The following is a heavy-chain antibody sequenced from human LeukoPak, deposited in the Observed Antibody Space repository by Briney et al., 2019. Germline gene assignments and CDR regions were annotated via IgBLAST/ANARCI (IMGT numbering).Heavy chain of an antibody. CDR2: INPNTGGT. CDR3: ARGPTVTTDY. CDR1: GYTFTGYY. J-gene: IGHJ4*02. Sequence: ASVTVSFKASGYTFTGYYMHWVRQAPAQGLEWMGWINPNTGGTNYAQNFQGRVTMTRDTAISTAYMELNRLNSDDTAVYYCARGPTVTTDYWGQGTLVTVSS. D-gene: IGHD4-17*01. V-gene: IGHV1-2*02.